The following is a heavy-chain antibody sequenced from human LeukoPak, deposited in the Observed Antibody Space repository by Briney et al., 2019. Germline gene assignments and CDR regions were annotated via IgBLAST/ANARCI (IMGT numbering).Heavy chain of an antibody. CDR3: ARPLSGSSSWHGDAFDI. Sequence: KPSETLSLTCTVSGGSISSSSYYWGWIRQPPGKGLEWIGIIYYSGSTYYNASLRSRVTISADTSKNQFSLKLSSVTAADTAVYYCARPLSGSSSWHGDAFDIWGQGTMVTVSS. J-gene: IGHJ3*02. D-gene: IGHD6-13*01. CDR2: IYYSGST. CDR1: GGSISSSSYY. V-gene: IGHV4-39*01.